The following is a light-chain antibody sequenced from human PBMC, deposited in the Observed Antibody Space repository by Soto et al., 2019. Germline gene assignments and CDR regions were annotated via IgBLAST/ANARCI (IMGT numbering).Light chain of an antibody. CDR2: DVS. CDR1: SSDVGGYNY. V-gene: IGLV2-14*01. J-gene: IGLJ2*01. CDR3: SSYTSSSTLV. Sequence: QSVLTQPASESGSPGQSNTISCTGTSSDVGGYNYVSWYQQHPGKAPKLMIYDVSNRPSGVSNRFSGSKSGNTASLTISGLQAEDEADYYCSSYTSSSTLVFGGGTKLTVL.